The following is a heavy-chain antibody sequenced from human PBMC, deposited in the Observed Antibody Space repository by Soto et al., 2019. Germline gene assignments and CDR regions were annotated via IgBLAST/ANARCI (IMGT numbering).Heavy chain of an antibody. CDR1: GGSISGYY. V-gene: IGHV4-59*01. D-gene: IGHD2-21*02. Sequence: PSETLSLTCTVSGGSISGYYWSWIRQPPGKGLEWIGYMYKTGSTVYNPSFKSRVTISVDTSKNQFSLKLNSVTAADTAVYYCGRDLWGYCGTACYPLAAWAQGPTVTV. CDR2: MYKTGST. CDR3: GRDLWGYCGTACYPLAA. J-gene: IGHJ6*02.